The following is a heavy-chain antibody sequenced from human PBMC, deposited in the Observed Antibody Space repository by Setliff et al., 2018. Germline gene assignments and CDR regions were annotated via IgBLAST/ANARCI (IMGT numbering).Heavy chain of an antibody. Sequence: LSLSCAASGFTLSGYGMHWVRQSPGRGLEWVAVIWHDGSIQYYTDSVKGRFNISRDNSKNMVYLQMNSLSAEDTAVYYCARERYYNFWNGYDYYYYYMDVWGIGTTVTVSS. D-gene: IGHD3-3*01. J-gene: IGHJ6*03. CDR2: IWHDGSIQ. CDR3: ARERYYNFWNGYDYYYYYMDV. CDR1: GFTLSGYG. V-gene: IGHV3-33*08.